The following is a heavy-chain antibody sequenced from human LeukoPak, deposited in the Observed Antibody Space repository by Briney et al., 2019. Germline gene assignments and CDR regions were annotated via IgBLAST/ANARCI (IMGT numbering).Heavy chain of an antibody. D-gene: IGHD1-26*01. V-gene: IGHV4-31*03. CDR2: IYYSGST. Sequence: PSQTLSLTCTVSGGSISSGVYYWSWIRQHPGKGLEWIGYIYYSGSTYYNPSLKSRVSISVDTSKNQFSLRLSSVTAADTAVYYCARVNGLGRGGVDPWGQGTLVTVSS. J-gene: IGHJ5*02. CDR1: GGSISSGVYY. CDR3: ARVNGLGRGGVDP.